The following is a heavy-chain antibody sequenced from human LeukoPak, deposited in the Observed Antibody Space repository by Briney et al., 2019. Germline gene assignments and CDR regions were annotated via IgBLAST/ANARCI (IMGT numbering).Heavy chain of an antibody. J-gene: IGHJ4*02. CDR3: ARDLSSGWYMNYFDY. V-gene: IGHV3-30-3*01. Sequence: GGSLRLSCAASGFTFSNYAFHWVRQAPGKGLEWVALISYDGSNKYYVDSVKGRFTISRDNSKNTLYLQMNSLRAEDTAVYYCARDLSSGWYMNYFDYWGQGTLVTVSS. CDR1: GFTFSNYA. D-gene: IGHD6-19*01. CDR2: ISYDGSNK.